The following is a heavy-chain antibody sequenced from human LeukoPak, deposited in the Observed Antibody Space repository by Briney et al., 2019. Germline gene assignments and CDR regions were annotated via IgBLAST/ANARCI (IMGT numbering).Heavy chain of an antibody. J-gene: IGHJ3*02. CDR2: IKSNTNGGTS. D-gene: IGHD5-12*01. V-gene: IGHV3-15*07. Sequence: PGGSLRLSCVASGFTFTNAWMTWVRQSPGMGLEWVGRIKSNTNGGTSDYAAPVKGRFTISRDDSKNTVYLQMNSLRAEDTAVYYCARDQATDDAFDIWGQGTMVTVSS. CDR3: ARDQATDDAFDI. CDR1: GFTFTNAW.